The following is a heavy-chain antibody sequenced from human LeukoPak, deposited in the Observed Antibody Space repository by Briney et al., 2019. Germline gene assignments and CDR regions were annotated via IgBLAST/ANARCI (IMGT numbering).Heavy chain of an antibody. CDR1: GYTLTELS. CDR2: FDPEDGET. CDR3: ATVRSYNWNGGGWFDP. D-gene: IGHD1-1*01. J-gene: IGHJ5*02. Sequence: ASVKVSCKVSGYTLTELSMHRVRQAPGKGLEWMGGFDPEDGETIYAQKFQGRVTMTEDTSTDTAYMELSSLRSEDTAVYYCATVRSYNWNGGGWFDPWGQGTLVTVSS. V-gene: IGHV1-24*01.